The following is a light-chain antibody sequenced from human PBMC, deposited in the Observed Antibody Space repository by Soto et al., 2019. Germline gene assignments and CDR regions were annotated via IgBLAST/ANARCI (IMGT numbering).Light chain of an antibody. CDR2: DAS. V-gene: IGKV1-5*01. CDR3: QQLNTYPPWT. Sequence: IPMTQSPSTLSASVGDRFTICCRASQSISRWLAWYQQKPVKAPKLLXYDASTLESGVPSRFSGSGSGTDFTLTISSLQPEDSATYYCQQLNTYPPWTFGQGTKVDIK. J-gene: IGKJ1*01. CDR1: QSISRW.